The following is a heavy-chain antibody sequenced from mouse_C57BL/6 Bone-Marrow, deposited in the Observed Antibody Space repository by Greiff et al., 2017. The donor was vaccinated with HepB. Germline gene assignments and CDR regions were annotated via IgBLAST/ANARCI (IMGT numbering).Heavy chain of an antibody. Sequence: VKLMESGAELVRPGTSVKMSCKASGYTFTNYWIGWAKQRPGHGLEWIGDIYPGGGYTNYNEKFKGKATLTADKSSSTAYMQFSSLTSEDSAIYYCARHYYGSDYWGQGTTLTVSS. CDR2: IYPGGGYT. D-gene: IGHD1-1*01. J-gene: IGHJ2*01. CDR3: ARHYYGSDY. CDR1: GYTFTNYW. V-gene: IGHV1-63*01.